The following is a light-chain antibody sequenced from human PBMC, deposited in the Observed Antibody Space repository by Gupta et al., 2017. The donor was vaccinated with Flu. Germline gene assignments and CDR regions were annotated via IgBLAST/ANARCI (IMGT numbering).Light chain of an antibody. J-gene: IGKJ1*01. CDR3: QQSGSSPWT. CDR2: CAS. Sequence: GTLSLSPGERATPSCRANQSISSSCLAWYQQKPGQAPRILIYCASRRATGIPDKFSGSGSWTEFTLTISRLEPEDFAVYYCQQSGSSPWTFGQGTKVEVK. V-gene: IGKV3-20*01. CDR1: QSISSSC.